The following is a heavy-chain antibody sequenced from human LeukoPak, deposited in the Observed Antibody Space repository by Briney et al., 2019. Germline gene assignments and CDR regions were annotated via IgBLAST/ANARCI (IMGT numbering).Heavy chain of an antibody. CDR3: ASGPPIDY. Sequence: GGSLRLSCAASGFTFSDYYMSWIRQAPGQGLEWVASISGSTSYIYYADSVKGRFTISRDNAKNSLFLQMNSLRAEDTAVYYCASGPPIDYWGQGTLVTVSS. V-gene: IGHV3-11*06. CDR1: GFTFSDYY. J-gene: IGHJ4*02. CDR2: ISGSTSYI.